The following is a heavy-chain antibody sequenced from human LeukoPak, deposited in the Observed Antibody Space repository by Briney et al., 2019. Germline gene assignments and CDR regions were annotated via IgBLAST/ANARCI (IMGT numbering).Heavy chain of an antibody. J-gene: IGHJ4*02. CDR1: GFSFSSHG. CDR2: IIGGAGST. CDR3: AHGAMYQLDY. Sequence: PGGSLRLSCAASGFSFSSHGMSWVRQAPGKGLEWVSGIIGGAGSTYYADSVKGRFTISGDNSKNTLFLQMSSLRAEDTAVYYCAHGAMYQLDYWGQGTLVTVSS. V-gene: IGHV3-23*01. D-gene: IGHD2-2*01.